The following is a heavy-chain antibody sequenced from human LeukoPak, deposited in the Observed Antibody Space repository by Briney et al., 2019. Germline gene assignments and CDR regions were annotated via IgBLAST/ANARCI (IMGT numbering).Heavy chain of an antibody. CDR1: GGSISSYY. CDR3: ARGGFMVRGVVYFDY. J-gene: IGHJ4*02. CDR2: IYYSGST. D-gene: IGHD3-10*01. Sequence: SETLSLTCTVSGGSISSYYWSWIRQPPGKGLEWIGYIYYSGSTNYNPSLKSRVTISVDTSKNQFSLKLSPVTGADTAVYYCARGGFMVRGVVYFDYWGQGTLVTVSS. V-gene: IGHV4-59*01.